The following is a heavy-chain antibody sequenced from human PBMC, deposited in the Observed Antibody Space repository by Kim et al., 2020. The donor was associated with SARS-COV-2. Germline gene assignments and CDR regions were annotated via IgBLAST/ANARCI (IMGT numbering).Heavy chain of an antibody. V-gene: IGHV4-59*13. Sequence: SETLSLTCTVSGGSISSYYWSWIRQPPGKGLEWIGYIYYSGSTNYNPSLKSRVTISVDTSKNQFSLKLSSVTAADTAVYYCARRPYYDILTGYQSWYFDLWGRGTLVTVSS. CDR3: ARRPYYDILTGYQSWYFDL. J-gene: IGHJ2*01. D-gene: IGHD3-9*01. CDR1: GGSISSYY. CDR2: IYYSGST.